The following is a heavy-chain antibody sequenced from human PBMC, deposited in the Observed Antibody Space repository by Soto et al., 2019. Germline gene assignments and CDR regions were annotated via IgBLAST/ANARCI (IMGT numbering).Heavy chain of an antibody. CDR1: GYSFTSYW. V-gene: IGHV5-51*01. CDR2: IYPGDSDT. Sequence: GESLKISCKGSGYSFTSYWIGWVRQMPGKGLEWMGIIYPGDSDTRYSPSFQGQVTISADKSISTAYLQWSSLKASDTAMYYCARGGYCGGDCYSLHDALDIWGQGTMVTVSS. D-gene: IGHD2-21*01. CDR3: ARGGYCGGDCYSLHDALDI. J-gene: IGHJ3*02.